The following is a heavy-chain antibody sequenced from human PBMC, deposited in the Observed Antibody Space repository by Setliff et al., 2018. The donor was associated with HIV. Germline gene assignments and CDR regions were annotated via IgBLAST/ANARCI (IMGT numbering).Heavy chain of an antibody. CDR2: IYSSGDT. CDR1: GFSVSVNY. D-gene: IGHD6-13*01. Sequence: PGGSLRLSCAASGFSVSVNYMSWVRQAPGKGLEWVSVIYSSGDTYYENSVKGRFTISRDSSKNMVFLQVNSLRVEDTALYYCARGDVSTWYAFDLWGQGTMVTVSS. CDR3: ARGDVSTWYAFDL. V-gene: IGHV3-53*01. J-gene: IGHJ3*01.